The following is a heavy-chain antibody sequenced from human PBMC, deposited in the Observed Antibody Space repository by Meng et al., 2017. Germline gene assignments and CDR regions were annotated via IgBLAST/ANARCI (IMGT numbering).Heavy chain of an antibody. CDR3: ASGYSYGHGSRAFDI. D-gene: IGHD5-18*01. J-gene: IGHJ3*02. CDR1: GYSFTSYW. CDR2: IYPGDSDT. V-gene: IGHV5-51*01. Sequence: KVSCKGSGYSFTSYWIGWVRQMPGKGLEWMGIIYPGDSDTRYSPSFQGQVTISADNSISTAYLQWSSLKASDTAMYYCASGYSYGHGSRAFDIWGQGTMVTVSS.